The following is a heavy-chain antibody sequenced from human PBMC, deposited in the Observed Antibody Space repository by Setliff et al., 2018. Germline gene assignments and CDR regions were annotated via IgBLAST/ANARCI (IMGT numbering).Heavy chain of an antibody. J-gene: IGHJ6*03. CDR2: ISIRSDYI. CDR1: GFAFSRHT. D-gene: IGHD3-3*01. V-gene: IGHV3-21*01. Sequence: GESLKISCAASGFAFSRHTMNWVRQTPGGGLEWVSAISIRSDYIRYADSVKGRFAVSRDNANNSLYLQMNDLRAEDTAVYYCARMSGFQYIDVWDKGTTVTVSS. CDR3: ARMSGFQYIDV.